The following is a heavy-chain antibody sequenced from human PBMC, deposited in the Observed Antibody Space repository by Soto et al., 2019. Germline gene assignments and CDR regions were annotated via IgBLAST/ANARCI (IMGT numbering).Heavy chain of an antibody. Sequence: PGESLKISCKGSGYSFTSYWIGWVRQMPGKGLEWMGIIYPGDSDTRYSPSFQGQVTISADKSISTAYLQWSSLKASDTAMYYCARQKGPDILTGKPRYYFDYWGQGTLVTVSS. CDR2: IYPGDSDT. V-gene: IGHV5-51*01. CDR1: GYSFTSYW. CDR3: ARQKGPDILTGKPRYYFDY. J-gene: IGHJ4*02. D-gene: IGHD3-9*01.